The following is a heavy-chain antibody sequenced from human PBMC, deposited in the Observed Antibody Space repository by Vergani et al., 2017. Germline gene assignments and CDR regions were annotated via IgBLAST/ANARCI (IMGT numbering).Heavy chain of an antibody. D-gene: IGHD2-15*01. CDR2: VRYNGNT. CDR3: ARSRPYCTSGSCPAI. CDR1: GGSIINTYY. Sequence: QPQLLASGPGLVKPSETLSLTCFVSGGSIINTYYWGWIRQSPGKGLEWLGSVRYNGNTYYNPSLKSRVSISVDTSKSQFSLKLNSVTVADTAVYYCARSRPYCTSGSCPAIWGQGALVTVSS. V-gene: IGHV4-39*07. J-gene: IGHJ4*02.